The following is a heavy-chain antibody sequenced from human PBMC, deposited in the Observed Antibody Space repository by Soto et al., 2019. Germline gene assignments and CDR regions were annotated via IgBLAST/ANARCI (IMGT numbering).Heavy chain of an antibody. D-gene: IGHD3-10*01. CDR1: GYTLTELS. J-gene: IGHJ4*02. Sequence: ASVKVSCKVSGYTLTELSMHWVRQAPGKGLEWMGGFDPEDGETIYAQKFQGRVTMTEDTSTDTAYMELSSLRSEDTAVYYCATDSAYYGSGSYYNWGQGTLVTVSS. CDR3: ATDSAYYGSGSYYN. CDR2: FDPEDGET. V-gene: IGHV1-24*01.